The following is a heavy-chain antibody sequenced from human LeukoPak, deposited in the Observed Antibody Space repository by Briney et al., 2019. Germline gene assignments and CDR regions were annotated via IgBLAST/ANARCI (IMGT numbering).Heavy chain of an antibody. CDR2: IRYDGSNK. CDR1: GFTFSSYG. D-gene: IGHD4-17*01. Sequence: PGGSLRLSCAASGFTFSSYGMHWVRQAPGKGLEWVAFIRYDGSNKYYADSVKGRFTISRDNSKNTLYLQMNSLRAEDTAVYYCARDGYLPVTQSCYFDYWGQGTLVTVSS. V-gene: IGHV3-30*02. CDR3: ARDGYLPVTQSCYFDY. J-gene: IGHJ4*02.